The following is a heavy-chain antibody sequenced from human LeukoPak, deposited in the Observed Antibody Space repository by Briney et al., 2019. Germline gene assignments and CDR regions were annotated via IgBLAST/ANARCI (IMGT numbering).Heavy chain of an antibody. Sequence: SETLSLTCTVSGGSISSSSYYWGWIRQPPGKGLEWIGSIYYSGSTYYNPSLKSRVTISVDTSKNQFSLKLSSVTAADTAVYYCARGSSSWYENPVPPFDYWGQGTLVTVSS. CDR3: ARGSSSWYENPVPPFDY. D-gene: IGHD6-13*01. CDR2: IYYSGST. J-gene: IGHJ4*02. CDR1: GGSISSSSYY. V-gene: IGHV4-39*01.